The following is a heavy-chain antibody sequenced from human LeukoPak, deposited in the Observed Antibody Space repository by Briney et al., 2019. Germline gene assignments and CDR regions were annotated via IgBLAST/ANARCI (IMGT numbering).Heavy chain of an antibody. V-gene: IGHV4-34*01. Sequence: PSETLSLTCAVYGGSFSGYYWSWIRQPPGKGLEWIGEINHSGSTNYNPSLKSRVTISVDTSKNQFSLKLSSVTAADTAVYYCARTYYDFWRSPYYYYYYYMDVWGKGTTVTVSS. CDR2: INHSGST. D-gene: IGHD3-3*01. CDR1: GGSFSGYY. J-gene: IGHJ6*03. CDR3: ARTYYDFWRSPYYYYYYYMDV.